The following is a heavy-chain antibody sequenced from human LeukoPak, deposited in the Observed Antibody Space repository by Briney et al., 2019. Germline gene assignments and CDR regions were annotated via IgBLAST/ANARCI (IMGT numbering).Heavy chain of an antibody. CDR1: GFTFSSYA. Sequence: PGGSLRLSCAASGFTFSSYAMSWVRQAPGKGLEWVSAISGSGGSTYYADSVKGRFTISRDNSKNTLYLQMNSLRAEDTAVYYCARDLDDYSNSHGDYWGQGTLVTVSS. D-gene: IGHD4-11*01. V-gene: IGHV3-23*01. CDR2: ISGSGGST. J-gene: IGHJ4*02. CDR3: ARDLDDYSNSHGDY.